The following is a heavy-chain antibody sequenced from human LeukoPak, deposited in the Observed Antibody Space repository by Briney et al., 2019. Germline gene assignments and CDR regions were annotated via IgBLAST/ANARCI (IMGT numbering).Heavy chain of an antibody. J-gene: IGHJ4*02. CDR2: INPSGGST. CDR3: ARDAYYYDSTTYYFDY. D-gene: IGHD3-22*01. CDR1: GYTFTSYY. Sequence: ASVTVSCKASGYTFTSYYMHWVRQAPGQGLEWVGIINPSGGSTSYAQKFQGRVTMTRDTSTSTVYMELSSLRSEDTAVYYCARDAYYYDSTTYYFDYWGQGTLVTVSS. V-gene: IGHV1-46*01.